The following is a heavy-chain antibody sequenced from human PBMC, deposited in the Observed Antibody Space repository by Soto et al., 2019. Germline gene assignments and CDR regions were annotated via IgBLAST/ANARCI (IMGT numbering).Heavy chain of an antibody. CDR2: ISGSGGST. CDR3: ATHCSGGSCYSGDYYYMDV. D-gene: IGHD2-15*01. Sequence: GSLRLSCAASGFTFSSYAMSWVRQAPGKGLEWVSAISGSGGSTYYADSVKGRFTISRDNSKNTLYLQMNSLRAEDTAVYYCATHCSGGSCYSGDYYYMDVWGKGTTVTVSS. CDR1: GFTFSSYA. V-gene: IGHV3-23*01. J-gene: IGHJ6*03.